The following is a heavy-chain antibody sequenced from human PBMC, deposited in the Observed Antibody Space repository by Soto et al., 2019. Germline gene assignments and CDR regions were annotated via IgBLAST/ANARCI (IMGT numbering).Heavy chain of an antibody. J-gene: IGHJ3*02. V-gene: IGHV3-21*01. CDR2: ISSSSSYI. CDR1: GFTFSSYS. CDR3: ARGGVVIHYAFDI. Sequence: ESGGGLVKPGGSLRLSCAASGFTFSSYSMNWVRQAPGKGLEWVSSISSSSSYIYYADSVKGRFTISRDNAKNSLYLQMNSLRAEDTAVYYCARGGVVIHYAFDIWGQGTMVTVSS. D-gene: IGHD3-3*01.